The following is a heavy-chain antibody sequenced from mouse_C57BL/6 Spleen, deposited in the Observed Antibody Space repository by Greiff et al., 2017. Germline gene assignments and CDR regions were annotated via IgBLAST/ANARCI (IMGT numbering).Heavy chain of an antibody. J-gene: IGHJ3*01. CDR2: IYPGSGNT. CDR3: ARDYGNRFAY. CDR1: GYTFTDYY. V-gene: IGHV1-76*01. Sequence: QVQLKQSGAELVRPGASVKLSCKASGYTFTDYYINWVKQRPGQGLEWIARIYPGSGNTYYNEKFKGKATLTAEKSSSTAYMQLSSLISEDSAVYFCARDYGNRFAYWGQGTLVTVSA. D-gene: IGHD2-1*01.